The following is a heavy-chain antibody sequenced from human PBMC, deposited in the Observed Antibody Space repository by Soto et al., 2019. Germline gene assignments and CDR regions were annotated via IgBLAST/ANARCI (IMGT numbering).Heavy chain of an antibody. CDR3: ARDSRGWPFDY. V-gene: IGHV3-48*01. CDR1: GFTFSSYS. CDR2: ISSSSSTK. J-gene: IGHJ4*02. Sequence: GGSLRLSCAASGFTFSSYSMNWVRQAPGKGLEWVSYISSSSSTKYYADSVKGRFSISRDNAKNSLYLQMDSLRAVDTAVYYCARDSRGWPFDYWGQGTLVTVSS. D-gene: IGHD6-25*01.